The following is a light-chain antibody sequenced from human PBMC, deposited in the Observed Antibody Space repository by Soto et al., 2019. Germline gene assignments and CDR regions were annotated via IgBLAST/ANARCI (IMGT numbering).Light chain of an antibody. J-gene: IGLJ2*01. CDR1: SSNIETNF. Sequence: QSVLTHPPSVSAVPGQKVIISCSGRSSNIETNFVSWYQQLPGTAPKLLIFDNNKRPSGIPDRFSGSKSGTSATLGITGLQTGDEADYYCVTWDTSLTTTVLFGGGTKLTVL. V-gene: IGLV1-51*01. CDR2: DNN. CDR3: VTWDTSLTTTVL.